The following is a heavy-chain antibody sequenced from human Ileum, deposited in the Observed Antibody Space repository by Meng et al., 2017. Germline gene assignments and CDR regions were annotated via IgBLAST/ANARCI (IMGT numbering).Heavy chain of an antibody. D-gene: IGHD1-26*01. Sequence: QVQREQLGAGLLKPSEPVSLPCGVYGGYFSGCYWSWIRQPPGKGLEWIGEIDHSGGTNYNPSLKNRVTISVDTYNNRFSLKLSSVKAADTALYFCARRVGATPYAYNWLDPWGQGTLVTVSS. CDR1: GGYFSGCY. CDR3: ARRVGATPYAYNWLDP. CDR2: IDHSGGT. V-gene: IGHV4-34*01. J-gene: IGHJ5*02.